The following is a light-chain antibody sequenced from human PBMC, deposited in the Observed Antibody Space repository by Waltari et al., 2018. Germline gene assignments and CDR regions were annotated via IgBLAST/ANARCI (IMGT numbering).Light chain of an antibody. CDR2: RNN. V-gene: IGLV1-47*01. J-gene: IGLJ3*02. CDR3: AAWDDSLSGRV. CDR1: SSNIGNNY. Sequence: QSVLTQPPSASGTPGQRVTISCSGSSSNIGNNYVYLYQQLPGTAPKLLIYRNNQRPSGVPDRFSGSKSGTSASLAISGLRSEDEADYYCAAWDDSLSGRVFGGGTKLTVL.